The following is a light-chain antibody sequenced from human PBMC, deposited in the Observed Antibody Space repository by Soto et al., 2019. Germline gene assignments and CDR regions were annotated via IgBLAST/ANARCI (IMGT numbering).Light chain of an antibody. CDR1: QTIGTY. CDR3: QQSYSTPYT. Sequence: DIQMTQPPSSLSASVGDRVTITCRTSQTIGTYLNWYQHKPGRAPKLLIYAASTLQSGVPSSFSGSGSGTDFTLTINSLQPEDFATYYCQQSYSTPYTFGPGTKLEIK. CDR2: AAS. V-gene: IGKV1-39*01. J-gene: IGKJ2*01.